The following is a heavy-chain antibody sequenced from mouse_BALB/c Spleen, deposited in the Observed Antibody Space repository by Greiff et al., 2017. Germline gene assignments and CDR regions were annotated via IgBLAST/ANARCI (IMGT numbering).Heavy chain of an antibody. Sequence: EVQVVESGGGLVKPGGSLKLSCAASGFTFSSYTMSWVRQTPEKRLEWVATISSGGSYTYYPDSVKGRFTISRDNAKNTLYLQMSSLKSEDTAMYYCTRDLEGDAMDYWGQGTSVTVSS. J-gene: IGHJ4*01. CDR3: TRDLEGDAMDY. V-gene: IGHV5-6-4*01. CDR2: ISSGGSYT. CDR1: GFTFSSYT.